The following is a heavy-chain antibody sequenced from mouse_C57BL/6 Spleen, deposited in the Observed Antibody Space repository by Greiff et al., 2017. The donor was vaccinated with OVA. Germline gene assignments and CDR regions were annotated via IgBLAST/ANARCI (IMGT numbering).Heavy chain of an antibody. CDR1: GFNIKNTY. J-gene: IGHJ3*01. D-gene: IGHD2-5*01. Sequence: EVQLQQSVAELVRPGASVKLSCTASGFNIKNTYMYWVKQRPEQGLEWIGRIDPANGNTKYAPKFQGKATITADTSSNTAYLQLSSLTSEDTAIYYCARGASNYAWFAYWGQGTLVTVSA. CDR3: ARGASNYAWFAY. CDR2: IDPANGNT. V-gene: IGHV14-3*01.